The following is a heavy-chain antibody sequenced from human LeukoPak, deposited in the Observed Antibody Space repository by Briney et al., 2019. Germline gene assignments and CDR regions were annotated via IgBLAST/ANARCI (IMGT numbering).Heavy chain of an antibody. Sequence: SETLSLTCSVSGGSMSSGNYYWSWIRQPAGKGLEWIGRIYTSGSTNYNPSLKSRVTISVDTSKNQFSLKLSSVTAADTAVYYCARADDFWSGYYESPYYFDYWGQGTLVTVSS. J-gene: IGHJ4*02. V-gene: IGHV4-61*02. CDR3: ARADDFWSGYYESPYYFDY. D-gene: IGHD3-3*01. CDR2: IYTSGST. CDR1: GGSMSSGNYY.